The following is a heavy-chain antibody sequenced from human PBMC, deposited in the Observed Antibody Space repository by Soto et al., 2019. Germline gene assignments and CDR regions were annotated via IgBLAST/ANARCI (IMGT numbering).Heavy chain of an antibody. CDR3: AKDPDYYDSSGYYPDDYYYGMDV. D-gene: IGHD3-22*01. Sequence: GGSLRLSCAASGFTFSSYGMSWVRQAPGKGLEWVSAISGSGGSTYYADSVKGRFTISRDNSKNTLYLQMNSLRAEDTAVYYCAKDPDYYDSSGYYPDDYYYGMDVWGQGTTVTVSS. CDR1: GFTFSSYG. CDR2: ISGSGGST. J-gene: IGHJ6*02. V-gene: IGHV3-23*01.